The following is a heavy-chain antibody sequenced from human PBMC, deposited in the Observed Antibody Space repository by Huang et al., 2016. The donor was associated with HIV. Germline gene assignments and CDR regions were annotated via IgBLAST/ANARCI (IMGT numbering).Heavy chain of an antibody. D-gene: IGHD6-19*01. CDR2: IHWNNEK. V-gene: IGHV2-5*01. Sequence: QITLKESGPTLVKPTQTLTLTCTFSGFSLSTSGVGVGWIRQPPGKALELLALIHWNNEKHYNSARTSRLTIPKATSKNQVVLTMANVDPLDTATYYCARRAASGWQQEYFHLWGQGTLVTVSS. CDR3: ARRAASGWQQEYFHL. CDR1: GFSLSTSGVG. J-gene: IGHJ1*01.